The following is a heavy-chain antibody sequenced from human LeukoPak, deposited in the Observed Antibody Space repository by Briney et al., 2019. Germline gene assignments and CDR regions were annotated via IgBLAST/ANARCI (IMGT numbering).Heavy chain of an antibody. J-gene: IGHJ4*02. D-gene: IGHD5-18*01. CDR1: GYTFTSYG. CDR2: ISAHNGNT. V-gene: IGHV1-18*01. Sequence: ASVKVSCKASGYTFTSYGISWVRQAPGQGLEWMGWISAHNGNTNYAQKLQGRVTMTTDTSTSTAYMELRSLRSDDTAVYYCARVIQLWSLADYWGQGTLVTVSS. CDR3: ARVIQLWSLADY.